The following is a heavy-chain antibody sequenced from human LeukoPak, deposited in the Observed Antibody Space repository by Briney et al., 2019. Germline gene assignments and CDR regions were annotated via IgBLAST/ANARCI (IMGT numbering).Heavy chain of an antibody. J-gene: IGHJ4*02. CDR2: INPNNGDT. CDR1: GYLFSGYY. V-gene: IGHV1-2*02. Sequence: GASVKVSCKASGYLFSGYYIHWLRQAPGHGLEWMGWINPNNGDTVYAQRFQGRVTMTRDTSISTAYMEPNTLSFDDTAVYYCARFLFGTKWYFDSWGQGSLVTVSS. CDR3: ARFLFGTKWYFDS. D-gene: IGHD1-7*01.